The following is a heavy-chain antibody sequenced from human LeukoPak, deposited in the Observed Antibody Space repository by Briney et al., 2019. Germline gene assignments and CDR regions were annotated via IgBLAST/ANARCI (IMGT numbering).Heavy chain of an antibody. Sequence: SETLSLPCAVYGESFSGYYWSWIRQPPGRGLEWIGEIYHSGSTNYNPSLKSRVTISVDTSKNQFSLKLSSVTAADTAVYYCARVNPWGGDYWGQGTLVTVSS. V-gene: IGHV4-34*01. J-gene: IGHJ4*02. CDR3: ARVNPWGGDY. CDR1: GESFSGYY. CDR2: IYHSGST. D-gene: IGHD7-27*01.